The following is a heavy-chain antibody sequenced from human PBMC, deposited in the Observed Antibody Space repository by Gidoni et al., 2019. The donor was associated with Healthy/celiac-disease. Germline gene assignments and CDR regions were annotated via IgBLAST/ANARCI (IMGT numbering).Heavy chain of an antibody. V-gene: IGHV3-9*01. Sequence: EVQLVESGGGLVQPGRSLRLSCAASGFTFDDYAMHWVRQAPGKGLEWVSGISWNSGSIGYADSVKGRFTISRDNAKNSLYLQMNSLRAEDTALYYCAKDAGDSSSWFPGFFDYWGQGTLVTVSS. CDR2: ISWNSGSI. CDR1: GFTFDDYA. J-gene: IGHJ4*02. D-gene: IGHD6-13*01. CDR3: AKDAGDSSSWFPGFFDY.